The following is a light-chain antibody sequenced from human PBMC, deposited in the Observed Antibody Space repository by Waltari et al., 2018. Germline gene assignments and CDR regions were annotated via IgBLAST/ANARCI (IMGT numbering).Light chain of an antibody. Sequence: EIVLTQSPDTLSLSPGDRAPLSCRSSQGLSSSYLAWYQQKPGQAPRLPIYGASSRATGIPDRLSGSGSETDFTLTISRLEPEDFAVYYCQQYDSTPYTFGQGTKLEIK. CDR3: QQYDSTPYT. CDR2: GAS. J-gene: IGKJ2*01. CDR1: QGLSSSY. V-gene: IGKV3-20*01.